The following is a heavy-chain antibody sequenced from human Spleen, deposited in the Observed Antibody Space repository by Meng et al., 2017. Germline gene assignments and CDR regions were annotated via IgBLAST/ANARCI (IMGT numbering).Heavy chain of an antibody. J-gene: IGHJ6*02. CDR2: ISYDGRNK. D-gene: IGHD2-2*01. V-gene: IGHV3-30*04. CDR1: EFTFNNYA. Sequence: GGSLRLSCAASEFTFNNYAMHWVRQAPGKGLEWVAVISYDGRNKYYADSVKGRFMISRDNSKNTLYLQMNTLRSEDTAVYYCARDRTLDYYYYGMDVWGQGTTVTVSS. CDR3: ARDRTLDYYYYGMDV.